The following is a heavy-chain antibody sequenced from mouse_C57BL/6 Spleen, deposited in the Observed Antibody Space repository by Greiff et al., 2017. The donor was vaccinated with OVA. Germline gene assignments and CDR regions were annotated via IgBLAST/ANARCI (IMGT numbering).Heavy chain of an antibody. Sequence: VQLQQSGTELVKPGASVKLSCKASGYTFTSYWMHWVKQRPGQGLEWIGNINPSNGGTNYNEKFKSKATLTVDKSSSTAYMQLSSLTSEDSAVYYCARSGFIYYYGSSLDYWGQGTTLTVSS. CDR1: GYTFTSYW. V-gene: IGHV1-53*01. J-gene: IGHJ2*01. CDR3: ARSGFIYYYGSSLDY. CDR2: INPSNGGT. D-gene: IGHD1-1*01.